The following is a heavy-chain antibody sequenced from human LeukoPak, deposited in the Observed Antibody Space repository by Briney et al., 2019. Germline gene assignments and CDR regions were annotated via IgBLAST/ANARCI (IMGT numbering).Heavy chain of an antibody. CDR2: ISYDGSNK. CDR3: AKDGPSPYYYYGMDV. Sequence: PGRSLRLSCAASGFTFSSYGMHWVRQAPGKGLEWMAVISYDGSNKYYADSVKGRFTISRDNSKNTPYLQMNSLRAEDTAVYYCAKDGPSPYYYYGMDVWGQGTTVTVSS. CDR1: GFTFSSYG. J-gene: IGHJ6*02. V-gene: IGHV3-30*18.